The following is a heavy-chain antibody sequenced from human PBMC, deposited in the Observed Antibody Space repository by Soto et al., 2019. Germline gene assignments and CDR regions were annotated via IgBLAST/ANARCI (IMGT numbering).Heavy chain of an antibody. CDR1: GATFVSYA. J-gene: IGHJ4*02. D-gene: IGHD3-16*01. CDR2: IVPVFGTA. CDR3: ATEFNRTLRGLY. Sequence: SVKVSCKASGATFVSYAITWVRQAPGQGLEWMGGIVPVFGTAKHAQKFQGRVTFSADKSTNTAYMELSSLRSEDTAVYYCATEFNRTLRGLYWGQGVLVTVSS. V-gene: IGHV1-69*06.